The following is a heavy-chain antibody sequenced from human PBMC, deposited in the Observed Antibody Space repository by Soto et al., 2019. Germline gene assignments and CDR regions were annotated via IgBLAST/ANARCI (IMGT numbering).Heavy chain of an antibody. Sequence: GGSLRLSCAASGFTFSSYSMNWVRQAPGKGLEWVSSISSSSSYIYYADSVKGRFTISRDNAKNSLYLQMNSLRAEDTAVYYCARVSIAVAGTPYFDYWGQGTLVTVS. CDR1: GFTFSSYS. D-gene: IGHD6-19*01. CDR3: ARVSIAVAGTPYFDY. CDR2: ISSSSSYI. V-gene: IGHV3-21*01. J-gene: IGHJ4*02.